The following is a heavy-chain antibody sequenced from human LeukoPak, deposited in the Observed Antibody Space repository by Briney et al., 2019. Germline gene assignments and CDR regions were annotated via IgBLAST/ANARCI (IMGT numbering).Heavy chain of an antibody. CDR1: GFTFSSTW. J-gene: IGHJ3*02. CDR3: ARDGKAVAVAFDI. Sequence: PGGSLRLSCAASGFTFSSTWMNWVRQAPGKGLVWVSRINSDGSTITYADSVKGRFTISRDNAKNTLYLQMNSLRAEDTAVYYCARDGKAVAVAFDIWGQGTMVTVSS. V-gene: IGHV3-74*01. D-gene: IGHD6-19*01. CDR2: INSDGSTI.